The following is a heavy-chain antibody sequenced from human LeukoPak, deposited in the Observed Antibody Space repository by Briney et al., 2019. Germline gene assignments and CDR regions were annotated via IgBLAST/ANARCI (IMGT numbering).Heavy chain of an antibody. J-gene: IGHJ4*02. CDR3: ARGSHPGRYYYDSSGYLDY. CDR1: GFTFSSYE. Sequence: PGGSLRLSCAASGFTFSSYEMNWVRQAPGKGLEWVSYISSSGSTIYYAGSVKGRFTISRDNAKNSLYLQMNSLRAEDTAVYYCARGSHPGRYYYDSSGYLDYWGQGTLVTVSS. CDR2: ISSSGSTI. D-gene: IGHD3-22*01. V-gene: IGHV3-48*03.